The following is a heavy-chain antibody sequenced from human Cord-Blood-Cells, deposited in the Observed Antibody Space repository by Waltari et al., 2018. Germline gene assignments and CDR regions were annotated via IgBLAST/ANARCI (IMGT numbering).Heavy chain of an antibody. J-gene: IGHJ5*02. CDR3: ARGYQLLYNWFDP. CDR2: IIPIFGTA. Sequence: QVQLVQSGAEVKKPGPSVKVSCKASGGPFSSYAISWVRKAPGQGLEWMGGIIPIFGTANYAQKFQGRVTITADESTSTAYMELSSLRSEDTAVYYCARGYQLLYNWFDPWGQGTLVTVSS. D-gene: IGHD2-2*01. V-gene: IGHV1-69*01. CDR1: GGPFSSYA.